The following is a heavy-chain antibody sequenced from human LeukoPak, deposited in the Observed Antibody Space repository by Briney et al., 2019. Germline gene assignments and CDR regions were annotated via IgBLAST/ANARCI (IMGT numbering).Heavy chain of an antibody. D-gene: IGHD3-22*01. J-gene: IGHJ4*02. CDR2: IYYSGST. V-gene: IGHV4-59*01. CDR1: GGSIRNYY. CDR3: ARADYYDRSGFLFDY. Sequence: PSETLSLTCTVSGGSIRNYYWSWIRQPPGKGLEWIGDIYYSGSTNYNPSLRSRVTISVDTSKNQISLKMSHVTAGDAALYYCARADYYDRSGFLFDYWGQGTLVTVSS.